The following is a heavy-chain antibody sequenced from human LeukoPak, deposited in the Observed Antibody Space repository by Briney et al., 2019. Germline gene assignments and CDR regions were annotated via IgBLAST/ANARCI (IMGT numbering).Heavy chain of an antibody. CDR2: ISGSGGST. Sequence: PGGSLRLSCAASGFTFSTLAMIWVRQAPGKGLEWVSAISGSGGSTYYADSVKGRFTISRDNSKNTLYLQMNSLRAEDTAVYYCAKNTRPFTVDDYFDYWGQGTLVTVSS. CDR3: AKNTRPFTVDDYFDY. J-gene: IGHJ4*02. V-gene: IGHV3-23*01. CDR1: GFTFSTLA. D-gene: IGHD4-11*01.